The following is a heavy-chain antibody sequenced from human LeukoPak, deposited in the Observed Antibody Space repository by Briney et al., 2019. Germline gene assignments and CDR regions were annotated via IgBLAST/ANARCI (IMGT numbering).Heavy chain of an antibody. CDR1: GFTVSGNY. D-gene: IGHD6-13*01. J-gene: IGHJ4*02. Sequence: GVSLRLSCAASGFTVSGNYMSWVRQAPGRGLEWVSVIYTGGNTYYADSVKGRFTISRDNSRNTLYLQMNSLRPEDTAVYYCARDRYSSSWYDFEYWGQGTLVTVSS. CDR3: ARDRYSSSWYDFEY. V-gene: IGHV3-66*01. CDR2: IYTGGNT.